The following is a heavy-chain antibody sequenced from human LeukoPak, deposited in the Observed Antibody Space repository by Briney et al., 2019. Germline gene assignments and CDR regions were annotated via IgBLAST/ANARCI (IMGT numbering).Heavy chain of an antibody. CDR1: GFNFSSYE. V-gene: IGHV3-48*03. J-gene: IGHJ6*04. Sequence: PGGSLRLSCAASGFNFSSYEMNWVRQAPGKGLEWVSYIRSYDSTIYYADSVKGRFTISRDNAKNSLYLQMNSLRAEDTAVYYCAELGITMIGGVWGKGTTVTISS. CDR2: IRSYDSTI. CDR3: AELGITMIGGV. D-gene: IGHD3-10*02.